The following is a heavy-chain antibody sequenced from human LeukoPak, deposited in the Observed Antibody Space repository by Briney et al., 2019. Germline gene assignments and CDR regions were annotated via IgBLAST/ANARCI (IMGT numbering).Heavy chain of an antibody. D-gene: IGHD2-15*01. V-gene: IGHV3-53*01. J-gene: IGHJ4*02. CDR3: AREHCSGDSCKIDY. CDR1: GFTVSSNY. Sequence: GSLRLSCAASGFTVSSNYMSWVRQAPGKGLEWVSIFYSGGSTYYADSVKGRFTISRDLSKNTVYLQMNSLRAEDTAVYYCAREHCSGDSCKIDYWGQGTLVTVSS. CDR2: FYSGGST.